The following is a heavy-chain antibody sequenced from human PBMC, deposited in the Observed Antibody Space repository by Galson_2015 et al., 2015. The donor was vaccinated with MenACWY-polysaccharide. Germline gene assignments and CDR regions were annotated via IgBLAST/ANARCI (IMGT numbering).Heavy chain of an antibody. CDR1: GFIFSDYA. J-gene: IGHJ6*02. CDR2: ISYDGSNK. V-gene: IGHV3-30*18. Sequence: SLRLSCAVSGFIFSDYAIHWVRQAPGEGLEWLAVISYDGSNKYYLESVKGRFTISRVNSKDMVYLHMNSLRGEDTAVYFCAKDRPLRELSVYYYGMDVWGRGTTVIVSS. D-gene: IGHD1-7*01. CDR3: AKDRPLRELSVYYYGMDV.